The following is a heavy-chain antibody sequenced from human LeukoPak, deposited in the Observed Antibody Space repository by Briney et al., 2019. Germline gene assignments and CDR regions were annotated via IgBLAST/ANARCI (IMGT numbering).Heavy chain of an antibody. CDR1: GFTFSSYA. Sequence: GESLRLSCAASGFTFSSYAMGWVRQAPGEGLEWVSGISGSGGNTYYADSVKGRFTISRDSSRNTLYLQMNNPRGDDTAVYYCAKKEVISSGDWYFGLCGRGTLVTVSS. V-gene: IGHV3-23*01. CDR2: ISGSGGNT. CDR3: AKKEVISSGDWYFGL. J-gene: IGHJ2*01. D-gene: IGHD6-19*01.